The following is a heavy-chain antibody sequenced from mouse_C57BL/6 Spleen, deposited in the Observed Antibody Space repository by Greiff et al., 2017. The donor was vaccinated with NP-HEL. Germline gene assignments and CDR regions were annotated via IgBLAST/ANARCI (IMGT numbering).Heavy chain of an antibody. CDR1: GYTFTSYW. CDR2: IYPSDSET. CDR3: ASRYGGSPHWYFDV. D-gene: IGHD1-1*01. J-gene: IGHJ1*03. Sequence: QVQLQQPGAELVRPGSSVKLSCKASGYTFTSYWMDWVKQRPGQGLEWIGNIYPSDSETHYNQKFKDKATLTVDKSSSTAYMQLSSLTAEDSAVYYCASRYGGSPHWYFDVWGTGTTVTVSS. V-gene: IGHV1-61*01.